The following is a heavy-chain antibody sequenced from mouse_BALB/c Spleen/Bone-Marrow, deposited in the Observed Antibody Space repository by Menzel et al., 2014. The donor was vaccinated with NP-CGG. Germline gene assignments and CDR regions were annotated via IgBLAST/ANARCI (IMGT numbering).Heavy chain of an antibody. V-gene: IGHV1S41*01. D-gene: IGHD2-10*01. CDR2: IAPGSGST. Sequence: DLVKPGASVKLSCKASGYTFTNYWINWIKQRAGQGLEWIGRIAPGSGSTYYNEMFKGKATLTVDTSSSTAYIQLSSLSSEDSAVYFCARGTYYGNYVYAMDYWGQGTSVTVSS. CDR3: ARGTYYGNYVYAMDY. CDR1: GYTFTNYW. J-gene: IGHJ4*01.